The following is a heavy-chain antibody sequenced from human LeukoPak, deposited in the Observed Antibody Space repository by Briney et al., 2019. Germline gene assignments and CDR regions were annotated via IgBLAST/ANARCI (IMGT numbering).Heavy chain of an antibody. D-gene: IGHD2/OR15-2a*01. CDR3: VREGEGPLSKDFDY. CDR2: IGPHSTFT. J-gene: IGHJ4*02. CDR1: GFTFTDHY. V-gene: IGHV1-2*02. Sequence: ASVTVSCKSFGFTFTDHYIHWVRQAPGQGLEWMGYIGPHSTFTSSPQEFQGRVTMIRDTSMTTAYMELTRLTSDDTAVYYCVREGEGPLSKDFDYWGQGTLVTVSS.